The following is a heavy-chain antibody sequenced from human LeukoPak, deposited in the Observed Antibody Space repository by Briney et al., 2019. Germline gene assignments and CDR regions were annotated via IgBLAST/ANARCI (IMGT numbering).Heavy chain of an antibody. J-gene: IGHJ4*02. D-gene: IGHD6-6*01. CDR2: IWYDGSKK. CDR1: GLTFSSYG. V-gene: IGHV3-33*01. Sequence: TGGSLRLSCEASGLTFSSYGMHWVRQAPGKGLEWVAVIWYDGSKKYYGDSVKGRFTISRDNSKNTLYLQMNSLRGEDTAIYYCARDLAARHFDYWGQGTLVTVSS. CDR3: ARDLAARHFDY.